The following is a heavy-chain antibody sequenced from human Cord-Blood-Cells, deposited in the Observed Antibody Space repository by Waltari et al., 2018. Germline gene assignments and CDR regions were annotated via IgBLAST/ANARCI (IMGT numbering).Heavy chain of an antibody. CDR3: ARHSSPYYYYYGMDV. V-gene: IGHV5-51*01. CDR2: NYPGDSDT. Sequence: EVQLVQSGAEVKKPGESLKISCKGSGYSFTSYWIGWVRQMPGKGLEWMGINYPGDSDTRYSPSFQGQVTISADKSISTAYLQWSSLKASDTAMYYCARHSSPYYYYYGMDVWGQGTTVTVSS. J-gene: IGHJ6*02. CDR1: GYSFTSYW. D-gene: IGHD6-19*01.